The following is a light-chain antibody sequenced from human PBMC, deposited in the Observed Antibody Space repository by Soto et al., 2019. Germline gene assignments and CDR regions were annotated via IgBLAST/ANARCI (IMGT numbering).Light chain of an antibody. CDR1: QSISSN. Sequence: EKVMTQSPATLSVSPGERATLYCRASQSISSNLAWYQQKPGQAPRLVIYGASTRATGIPARFSGSGSGTDFTLTISSLQSEDFAVYYCQQYHNWPPETFGPGTKVDIK. J-gene: IGKJ3*01. CDR2: GAS. V-gene: IGKV3-15*01. CDR3: QQYHNWPPET.